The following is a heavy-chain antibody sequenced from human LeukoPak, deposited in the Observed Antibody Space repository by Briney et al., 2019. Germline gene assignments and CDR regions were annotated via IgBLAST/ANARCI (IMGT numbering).Heavy chain of an antibody. D-gene: IGHD3-22*01. CDR2: INPNSGGT. CDR1: GYTFTDYY. V-gene: IGHV1-2*02. J-gene: IGHJ6*03. Sequence: GASVKVSCKASGYTFTDYYTHWVRQAPGQGLEWMGWINPNSGGTNYAQKLQGRVTMTTDTSTSTAYMELRSLRSDDTAVYYCARDYYDSSGYYPPYYYYYYMDVWGKGTTVTVSS. CDR3: ARDYYDSSGYYPPYYYYYYMDV.